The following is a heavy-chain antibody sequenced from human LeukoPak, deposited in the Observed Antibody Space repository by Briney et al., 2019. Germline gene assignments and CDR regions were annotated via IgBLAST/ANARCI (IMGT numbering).Heavy chain of an antibody. Sequence: GGSLRLSCVASGFTFSSYAMSWVRQAPGKGLEWVSALSDSGGSTFYADSVKGRFTISRDNSKNTLYLQMNRLRAEDTAVYYCTKGGAVSSKSITMIRGTRRYYYYMDVWGKGTTVTISS. CDR2: LSDSGGST. J-gene: IGHJ6*03. V-gene: IGHV3-23*01. CDR3: TKGGAVSSKSITMIRGTRRYYYYMDV. D-gene: IGHD3-10*01. CDR1: GFTFSSYA.